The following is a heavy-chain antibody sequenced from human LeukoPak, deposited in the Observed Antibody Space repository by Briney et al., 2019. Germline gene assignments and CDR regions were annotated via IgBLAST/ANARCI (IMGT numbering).Heavy chain of an antibody. D-gene: IGHD5-18*01. J-gene: IGHJ5*02. Sequence: PSETLSLTCTVSGGSISSYYWSWIRQPPGKGLEWIGYISYSGSTNYNPSLKSRVTISADTSKNQFSLKLSSVTAADTAIYYCAKGAGGFSYYNWFDPWGQGTLVTVSS. CDR1: GGSISSYY. CDR3: AKGAGGFSYYNWFDP. V-gene: IGHV4-59*12. CDR2: ISYSGST.